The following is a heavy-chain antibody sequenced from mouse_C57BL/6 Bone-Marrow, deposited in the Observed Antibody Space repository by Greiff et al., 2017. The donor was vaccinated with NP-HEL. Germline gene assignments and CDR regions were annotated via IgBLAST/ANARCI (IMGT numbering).Heavy chain of an antibody. CDR1: GFTFSSYG. Sequence: EVKLVESGGDLVKPGGSLKLSCAASGFTFSSYGMSWVRQTPDKRLEWVATISSGGSYPYYPDSVKGRFTISRDNAKKTLYLQMSSLKSEDTAMYYCASPYDYDVAWFAYWGQGTLVTVSA. V-gene: IGHV5-6*01. CDR3: ASPYDYDVAWFAY. J-gene: IGHJ3*01. D-gene: IGHD2-4*01. CDR2: ISSGGSYP.